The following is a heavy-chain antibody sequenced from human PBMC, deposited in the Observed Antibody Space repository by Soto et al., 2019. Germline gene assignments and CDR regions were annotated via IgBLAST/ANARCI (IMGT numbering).Heavy chain of an antibody. CDR2: ISAYNGNT. CDR3: ARESYYDFWSGYPNWFDP. D-gene: IGHD3-3*01. V-gene: IGHV1-18*01. Sequence: ASVKVSCKASGYTFTSYGISWVRQAPGQGLEWMGWISAYNGNTNYAQKLQGRVTMTTDTSTSTAYMELRSLRSDDTAVYYCARESYYDFWSGYPNWFDPWGQGTLVTVSS. CDR1: GYTFTSYG. J-gene: IGHJ5*02.